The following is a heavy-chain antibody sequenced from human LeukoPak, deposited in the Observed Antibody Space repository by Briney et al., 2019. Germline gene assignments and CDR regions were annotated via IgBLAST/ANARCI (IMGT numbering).Heavy chain of an antibody. J-gene: IGHJ4*02. V-gene: IGHV4-34*01. D-gene: IGHD3-22*01. CDR1: GGSFSGYY. Sequence: SETLSLTCAVYGGSFSGYYWSWIRQPPGKGLEWIGEVNHSGSTNYNSSLKSRVTISIDTSKNQFSLKLSSVTAADTAVYYCARRNYDSSGSKAFDYWGQGTLVTVSS. CDR3: ARRNYDSSGSKAFDY. CDR2: VNHSGST.